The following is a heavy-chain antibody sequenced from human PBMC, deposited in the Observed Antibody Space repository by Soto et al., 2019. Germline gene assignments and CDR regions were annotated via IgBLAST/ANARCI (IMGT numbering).Heavy chain of an antibody. CDR3: ATQSSGGYYNTYGMDV. CDR2: ISAYNGNT. V-gene: IGHV1-18*01. Sequence: GASVKVSCKASGYTFTSYGISWVRQAPGQGLEWMGWISAYNGNTNYAQKLQGRVTMTTDTSTSTAYMELRSLRSEDTAVYYCATQSSGGYYNTYGMDVWGQGTTVTVSS. J-gene: IGHJ6*02. CDR1: GYTFTSYG. D-gene: IGHD3-10*01.